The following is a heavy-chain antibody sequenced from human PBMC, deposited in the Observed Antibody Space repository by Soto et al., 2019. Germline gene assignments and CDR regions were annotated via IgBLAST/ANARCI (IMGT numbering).Heavy chain of an antibody. D-gene: IGHD6-19*01. CDR1: GGSISSGGYY. J-gene: IGHJ6*02. CDR2: IYYSGST. V-gene: IGHV4-31*03. CDR3: ARGVAGTSYYYYYGMDV. Sequence: ASETLSLTCTVSGGSISSGGYYWSWTRQHPGKGLEWIGYIYYSGSTYYNPSLKSRVTISVDTSKNQFSLKLSSVTAADTAVYYCARGVAGTSYYYYYGMDVWGQGTMVTVSS.